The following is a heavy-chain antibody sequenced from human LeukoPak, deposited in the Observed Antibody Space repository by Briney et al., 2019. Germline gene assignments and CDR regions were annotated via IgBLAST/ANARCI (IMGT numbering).Heavy chain of an antibody. CDR2: SDHSGST. D-gene: IGHD2-15*01. J-gene: IGHJ4*02. V-gene: IGHV4-4*02. CDR3: ARGPLGYCSGGSCYFPFYH. Sequence: SETLSLTCAVSGVPISSSNWWSRVRQSPGKGMEWIGESDHSGSTNHNPSLKSRVTISVDKSKNQFSLKLSSVTAADTAVYYSARGPLGYCSGGSCYFPFYHWGQGTRATVSS. CDR1: GVPISSSNW.